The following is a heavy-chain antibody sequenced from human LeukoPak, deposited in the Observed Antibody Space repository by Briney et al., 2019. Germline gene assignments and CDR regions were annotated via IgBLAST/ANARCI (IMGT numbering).Heavy chain of an antibody. J-gene: IGHJ3*02. CDR1: SGSISSTSYY. CDR2: INHSGST. CDR3: ARNLGYCSSTSCPLWDAFDI. D-gene: IGHD2-2*01. Sequence: SETLSLTCTVSSGSISSTSYYWGWIRQPPGKGLEWIGEINHSGSTNYNPSLKSRVTISVDTSKNQFSLKLSSVTAADTAVYYCARNLGYCSSTSCPLWDAFDIWGQGTMVTVSS. V-gene: IGHV4-39*07.